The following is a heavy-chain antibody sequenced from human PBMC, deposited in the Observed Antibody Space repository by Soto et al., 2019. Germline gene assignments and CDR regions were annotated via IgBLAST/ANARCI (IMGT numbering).Heavy chain of an antibody. Sequence: PGGSLRLSCVVSGFTFRNLWMSWVRQAPGKGLEWVSAISGSGGSTYYADSVKGRFTISRDNSKNTLYLQMNSLRAEDTAVYYCAKEAGPRPTVVTPFDYWGQGTLVTSPQ. V-gene: IGHV3-23*01. CDR1: GFTFRNLW. D-gene: IGHD4-17*01. CDR2: ISGSGGST. CDR3: AKEAGPRPTVVTPFDY. J-gene: IGHJ4*02.